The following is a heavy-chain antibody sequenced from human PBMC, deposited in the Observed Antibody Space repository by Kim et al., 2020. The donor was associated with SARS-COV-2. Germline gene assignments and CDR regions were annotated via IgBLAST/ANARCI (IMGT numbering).Heavy chain of an antibody. Sequence: GGSLRLSCAASGFTFSSYAMHWVRQAPGKGLEWVAVIWYDGSNKYYADSVKGRFTISRDNSKKTLYLQMNSLRAEDTAVYYCAKNMVRGVKLFYGMDVWG. CDR2: IWYDGSNK. V-gene: IGHV3-33*06. CDR1: GFTFSSYA. D-gene: IGHD3-10*01. J-gene: IGHJ6*01. CDR3: AKNMVRGVKLFYGMDV.